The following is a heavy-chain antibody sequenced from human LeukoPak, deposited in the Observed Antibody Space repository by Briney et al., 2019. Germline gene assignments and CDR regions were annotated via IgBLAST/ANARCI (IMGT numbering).Heavy chain of an antibody. Sequence: SVKVSCKASGDSFRRYAFAWVRQAPGQGLEWMGGIMPVLDTGSYAQGFQGRVTITADRSTSTAYMELRSLRPEDTALYYCAARDNGNDLLSYHAMDVWGNGTTVTVSS. D-gene: IGHD1-1*01. V-gene: IGHV1-69*06. CDR3: AARDNGNDLLSYHAMDV. CDR2: IMPVLDTG. J-gene: IGHJ6*04. CDR1: GDSFRRYA.